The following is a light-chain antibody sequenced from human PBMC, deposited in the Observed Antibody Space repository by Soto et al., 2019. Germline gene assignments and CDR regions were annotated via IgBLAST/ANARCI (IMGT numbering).Light chain of an antibody. J-gene: IGLJ3*02. Sequence: QAALTQHASVSGSPGQSITISCTGTSSDVGSYNLVSWYQQHPGKAPKLMIYEGSKRPSWVSNRFSGSKSGNTASLTISGLQAVDEADEACCSYAGSSTFSWVFGGGTQLTVL. CDR1: SSDVGSYNL. CDR2: EGS. V-gene: IGLV2-23*03. CDR3: CSYAGSSTFSWV.